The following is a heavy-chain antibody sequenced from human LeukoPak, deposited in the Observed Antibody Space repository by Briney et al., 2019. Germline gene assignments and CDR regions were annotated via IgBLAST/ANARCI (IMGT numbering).Heavy chain of an antibody. CDR2: ISVSGGTT. CDR1: GFTFSTNA. J-gene: IGHJ4*02. Sequence: GGSLRLSCVASGFTFSTNAMNWVRQAPGKGLEWVSGISVSGGTTFYADSVKGRFTISRDNSKNTVYLQMNDLRGEDTAVYYCAKDSSDWTFDYWGQGTLVTVSS. D-gene: IGHD6-25*01. CDR3: AKDSSDWTFDY. V-gene: IGHV3-23*01.